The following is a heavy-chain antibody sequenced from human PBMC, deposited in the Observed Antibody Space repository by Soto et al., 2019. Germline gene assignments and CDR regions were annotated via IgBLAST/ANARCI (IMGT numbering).Heavy chain of an antibody. CDR2: IYSGGST. CDR3: ARDKGYFVAFDI. Sequence: GGSLRLSCAASGFTFSSNYMSWVRQAPGKGLEWVSVIYSGGSTDYADSVKGRFTTSRHNSKNTLYLQMNSLRAEDTAVYYCARDKGYFVAFDIWGQGTMVTVSS. D-gene: IGHD3-22*01. V-gene: IGHV3-53*04. J-gene: IGHJ3*02. CDR1: GFTFSSNY.